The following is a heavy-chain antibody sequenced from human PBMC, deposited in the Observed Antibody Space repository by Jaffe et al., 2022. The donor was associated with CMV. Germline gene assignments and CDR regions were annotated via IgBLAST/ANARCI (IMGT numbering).Heavy chain of an antibody. CDR1: GFTFSSYW. J-gene: IGHJ6*03. CDR3: ARGGGAVADHYYYYYYYMDV. Sequence: EVQLVESGGGLVQPGGSLRLSCAASGFTFSSYWMSWVRQAPGKGLEWVANIKQDGSEKYYVDSVKGRFTISRDNAKNSLYLQMNSLRAEDTAVYYCARGGGAVADHYYYYYYYMDVWGKGTTVTVSS. CDR2: IKQDGSEK. V-gene: IGHV3-7*03. D-gene: IGHD6-19*01.